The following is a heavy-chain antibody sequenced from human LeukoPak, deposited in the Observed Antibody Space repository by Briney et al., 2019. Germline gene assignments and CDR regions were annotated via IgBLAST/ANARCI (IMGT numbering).Heavy chain of an antibody. CDR3: AKNRWDYYFDY. CDR2: IYWDDDK. CDR1: GFSLRTSGVG. Sequence: SGPTLVKPTQTLTLTCTFSGFSLRTSGVGVGWIRQPPGKALEWLALIYWDDDKRYSPSLKSRLTITKDTSKNQVVLTMTNMDPVDTATYYCAKNRWDYYFDYWGQGTLVTVSS. D-gene: IGHD1-26*01. V-gene: IGHV2-5*02. J-gene: IGHJ4*02.